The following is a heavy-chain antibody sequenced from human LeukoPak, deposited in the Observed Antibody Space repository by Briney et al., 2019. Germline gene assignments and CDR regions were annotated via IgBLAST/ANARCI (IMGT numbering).Heavy chain of an antibody. D-gene: IGHD2/OR15-2a*01. Sequence: GGSLRLSCAASGFTFSDYYMSWIRQAPGKGLEWVSYISSSGDTIYYADSVKGRFTISRDNARNSLHLQMNSLRADDTAVYYCAKNRGATPGTFDYWGPGTLVTVSS. CDR2: ISSSGDTI. CDR3: AKNRGATPGTFDY. V-gene: IGHV3-11*01. J-gene: IGHJ4*02. CDR1: GFTFSDYY.